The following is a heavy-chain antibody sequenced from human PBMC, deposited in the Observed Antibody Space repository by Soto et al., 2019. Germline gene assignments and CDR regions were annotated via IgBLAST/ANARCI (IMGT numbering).Heavy chain of an antibody. Sequence: GGSLRLSCAASGFTFSSYGMHWVRQAPGKGLEWVAVISYISSTGNTIYYPDSVKGRFTISRDTAKKSLYLQMNSLRAEDTAVYYCAGSGYFDYWGQGTLVTVSS. CDR2: ISSTGNTI. J-gene: IGHJ4*02. D-gene: IGHD2-8*02. CDR1: GFTFSSYG. CDR3: AGSGYFDY. V-gene: IGHV3-48*01.